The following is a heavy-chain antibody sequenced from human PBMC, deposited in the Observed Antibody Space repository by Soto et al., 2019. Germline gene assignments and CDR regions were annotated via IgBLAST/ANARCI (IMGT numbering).Heavy chain of an antibody. CDR3: VKDRATIFGVVWKYGMDV. J-gene: IGHJ6*02. CDR2: ISEKGDTK. D-gene: IGHD3-3*01. CDR1: GFTFRSDA. Sequence: EVQLLESGGGLVQPGGSLRLSCAASGFTFRSDAMAWVRQAPGKGLEWVSGISEKGDTKNYADPVRGRFTISRDNSMNTLDLLMNSLRAEDTAVYYCVKDRATIFGVVWKYGMDVWDQGTTVYVSS. V-gene: IGHV3-23*01.